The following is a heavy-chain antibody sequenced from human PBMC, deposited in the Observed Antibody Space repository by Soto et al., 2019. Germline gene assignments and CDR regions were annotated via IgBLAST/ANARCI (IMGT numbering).Heavy chain of an antibody. D-gene: IGHD3-3*01. J-gene: IGHJ4*02. Sequence: PGGSLRLSCAASGFTFSSYAMSWVRQAPGKGLEWVSAISGSGGSTYYADSVKGRFTISRDNSKNTPYLQMNSLRAEDTAVYYCAKAGITIFGVVRRRGAFDYWGQGTLVTVSS. V-gene: IGHV3-23*01. CDR1: GFTFSSYA. CDR3: AKAGITIFGVVRRRGAFDY. CDR2: ISGSGGST.